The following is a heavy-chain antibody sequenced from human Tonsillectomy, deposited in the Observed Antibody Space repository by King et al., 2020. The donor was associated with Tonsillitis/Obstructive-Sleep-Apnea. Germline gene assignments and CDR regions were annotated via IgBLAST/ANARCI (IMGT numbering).Heavy chain of an antibody. V-gene: IGHV3-30*18. CDR1: GFTFSTYG. CDR3: ANGNIYLYYYMDV. D-gene: IGHD1/OR15-1a*01. J-gene: IGHJ6*03. CDR2: ISHDGSNK. Sequence: VQLVESGGGVVQPGRSLRLSCAASGFTFSTYGMHWVRQAPGKGLEWMAVISHDGSNKYYADSVKGRFTISRDNSKNTLFLQMNSLRAEDTAMYYCANGNIYLYYYMDVWGKGTTVTVSS.